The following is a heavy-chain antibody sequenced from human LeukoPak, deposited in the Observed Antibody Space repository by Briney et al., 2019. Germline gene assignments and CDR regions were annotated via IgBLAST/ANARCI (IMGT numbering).Heavy chain of an antibody. CDR2: IHYSGST. D-gene: IGHD2-8*01. CDR3: ARGTCSNGVCYRYGEGFHY. CDR1: GGSISSYH. Sequence: NPSETLSLTCTVSGGSISSYHWSWIRQPPGKGLEWIGYIHYSGSTNYNPSLKSRVTISVDTSKNEFSLKLSSVTAADTAVYYCARGTCSNGVCYRYGEGFHYWGQGTLVTVSS. V-gene: IGHV4-59*01. J-gene: IGHJ4*02.